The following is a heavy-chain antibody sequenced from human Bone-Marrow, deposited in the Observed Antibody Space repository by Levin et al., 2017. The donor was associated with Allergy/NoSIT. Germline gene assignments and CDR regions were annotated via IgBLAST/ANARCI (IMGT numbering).Heavy chain of an antibody. D-gene: IGHD6-13*01. CDR2: ISSSGSTI. J-gene: IGHJ4*02. CDR1: GFTFSDYY. CDR3: ASLPTPYSSSWYGEDYFDY. Sequence: GESLKISCAASGFTFSDYYMSWIRQAPGKGLEWVSYISSSGSTIYYADSVKGRFTISRDNAKNSLYLQMNSLRAEDTAVYYCASLPTPYSSSWYGEDYFDYWGQGTLVTVSS. V-gene: IGHV3-11*01.